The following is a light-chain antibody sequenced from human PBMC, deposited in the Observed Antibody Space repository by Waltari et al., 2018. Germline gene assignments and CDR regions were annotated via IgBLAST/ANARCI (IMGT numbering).Light chain of an antibody. V-gene: IGLV1-40*01. CDR3: QSYDSSLSGVL. CDR1: SSNIGAGYD. J-gene: IGLJ2*01. CDR2: CNN. Sequence: QSVLTQPPSVSGAPGQRITISCTGTSSNIGAGYDVHWYLQLPGTAPTLLMLCNNTRPSGFPDRVSAPKSDTSASLAITGLHADDEADYYCQSYDSSLSGVLFGGGTKLTVL.